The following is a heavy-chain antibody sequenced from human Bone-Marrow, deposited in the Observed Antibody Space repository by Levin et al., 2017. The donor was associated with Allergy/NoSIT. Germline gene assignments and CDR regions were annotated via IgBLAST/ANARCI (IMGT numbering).Heavy chain of an antibody. CDR3: AKDRWFGDSLYYYYGMDV. V-gene: IGHV3-30*18. CDR2: ISYDGSNK. J-gene: IGHJ6*02. D-gene: IGHD3-10*01. CDR1: GFTFSSYG. Sequence: PGGSLRLSCAASGFTFSSYGMHWVRQAPGKGLEWVAVISYDGSNKYYADSVKGRFTISRDNSKNTLYLQMNSLRAEDTAVYYCAKDRWFGDSLYYYYGMDVWGQGTTVTVSS.